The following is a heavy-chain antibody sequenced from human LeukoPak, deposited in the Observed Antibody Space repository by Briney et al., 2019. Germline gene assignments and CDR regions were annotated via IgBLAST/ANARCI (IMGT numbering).Heavy chain of an antibody. V-gene: IGHV4-34*01. CDR2: INHSGST. CDR3: ASRTGHYYYYYMDV. J-gene: IGHJ6*03. Sequence: PSETLSLPCAVYGGSFSGYYWSWIRHPPGKGLEWIGEINHSGSTNYNPSLKSRVTISVDTSKNQFSLKPSSVTAADTAVYYCASRTGHYYYYYMDVWGKGTTVTVSS. CDR1: GGSFSGYY.